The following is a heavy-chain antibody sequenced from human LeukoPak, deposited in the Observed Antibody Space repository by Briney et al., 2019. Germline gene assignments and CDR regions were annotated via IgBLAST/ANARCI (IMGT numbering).Heavy chain of an antibody. CDR3: ARAVGVATTC. CDR2: INHSGST. D-gene: IGHD5-12*01. V-gene: IGHV4-34*01. J-gene: IGHJ4*02. Sequence: PSETPSLTCAVYGGSFSGYYWSWIRQPPGKGLEWIGEINHSGSTNYNPSLKSRVTISVDTSKNQFSLKLSSVTAADTAVYYCARAVGVATTCWGQGTLVTVSS. CDR1: GGSFSGYY.